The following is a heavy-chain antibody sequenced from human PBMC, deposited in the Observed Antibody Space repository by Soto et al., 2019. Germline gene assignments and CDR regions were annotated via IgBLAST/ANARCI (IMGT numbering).Heavy chain of an antibody. J-gene: IGHJ4*02. CDR3: AREGRDDYNYFGY. Sequence: PSETLSLTCTVSGGSISSYYWSWIRQPPGKGLEWIGYIYYSGSTNYNPSLKGRVTISVDTSKNQFSLKLSSVTAADTAVYYCAREGRDDYNYFGYWGQGTLVTVSS. D-gene: IGHD4-4*01. CDR1: GGSISSYY. CDR2: IYYSGST. V-gene: IGHV4-59*01.